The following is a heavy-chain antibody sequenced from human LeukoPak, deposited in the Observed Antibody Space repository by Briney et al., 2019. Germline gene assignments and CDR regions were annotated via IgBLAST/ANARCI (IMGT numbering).Heavy chain of an antibody. Sequence: PGGSLRLSCAASGFTFSNYGMHWVRQAPGKGLEWVAFIRNDDGSNKYYADSVKGRFTISRGNSKNTVHLQMNSLRVEDTAVYYCAKDEAQYFQHWGQGTLVTVSA. CDR1: GFTFSNYG. CDR3: AKDEAQYFQH. V-gene: IGHV3-30*02. CDR2: IRNDDGSNK. J-gene: IGHJ1*01.